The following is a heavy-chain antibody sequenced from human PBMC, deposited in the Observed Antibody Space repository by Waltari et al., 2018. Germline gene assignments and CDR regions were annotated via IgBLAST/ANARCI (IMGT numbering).Heavy chain of an antibody. J-gene: IGHJ5*02. CDR1: GYSISSGYY. D-gene: IGHD3-22*01. CDR2: IYHSGGT. CDR3: ARLDRFSDYNWFDP. V-gene: IGHV4-38-2*02. Sequence: QVQRQESGPGLVKPSETLSLTCTVSGYSISSGYYWGWIRQPPGKGLEWIGTIYHSGGTKYNPSLKSRVTISVDTSKNQFSLKLTSVTAADAAVYYCARLDRFSDYNWFDPWGHGTLVTVSS.